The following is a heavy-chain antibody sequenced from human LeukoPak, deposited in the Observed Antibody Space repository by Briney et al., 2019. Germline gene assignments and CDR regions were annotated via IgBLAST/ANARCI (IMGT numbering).Heavy chain of an antibody. Sequence: ASVKVSCKASGGNFSNYANSWVRQAPGQGLEWMGRIIPIFGTANYAQKFQGRVTITTDESTSTAYMELSSLRSEDTAVYYCARDRAHYYDSSAFDIWGQGTMVTVSS. D-gene: IGHD3-22*01. V-gene: IGHV1-69*05. CDR2: IIPIFGTA. CDR3: ARDRAHYYDSSAFDI. CDR1: GGNFSNYA. J-gene: IGHJ3*02.